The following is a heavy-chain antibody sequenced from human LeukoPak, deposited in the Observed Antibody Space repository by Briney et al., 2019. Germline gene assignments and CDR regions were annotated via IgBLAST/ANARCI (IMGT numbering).Heavy chain of an antibody. CDR1: GYTFSNFG. V-gene: IGHV1-18*01. CDR2: ISVYNGNT. Sequence: ASVTVSFKASGYTFSNFGITWVRQAPGQGLEWMGWISVYNGNTNYEQNLQGRGSLTTDTPTSTAYMELRSLRSDDTALYYCARTCSSSSCYMVHWGQGTLVTVSS. D-gene: IGHD2-2*02. J-gene: IGHJ4*02. CDR3: ARTCSSSSCYMVH.